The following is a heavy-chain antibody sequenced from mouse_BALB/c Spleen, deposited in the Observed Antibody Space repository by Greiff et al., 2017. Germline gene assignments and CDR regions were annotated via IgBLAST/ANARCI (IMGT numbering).Heavy chain of an antibody. J-gene: IGHJ1*01. V-gene: IGHV14-1*02. Sequence: VQLKESGAELVRPGALVKLSCKASGFNIKDYYMHWVKQRPEQGLEWIGWIDPENGNTIYDPKFQGKASITADTSSNTAYLQLSSLTSEDTAVYYCATPTYGNYWYFDVWGAGTTVTVSS. D-gene: IGHD2-10*02. CDR2: IDPENGNT. CDR1: GFNIKDYY. CDR3: ATPTYGNYWYFDV.